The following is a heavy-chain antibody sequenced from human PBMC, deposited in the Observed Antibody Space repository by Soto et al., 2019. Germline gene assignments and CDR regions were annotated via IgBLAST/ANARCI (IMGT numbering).Heavy chain of an antibody. V-gene: IGHV1-46*01. CDR2: INPSGGRT. J-gene: IGHJ5*02. D-gene: IGHD6-13*01. Sequence: QVQLLQSGAEVKKPGASVNISCKASGYSFRTYFIHWVRQAPGQGLEWMGVINPSGGRTKYAQRFQGRVVMTSDTSTGTVYMELSNLRSDDTAVYYCARDSNRAAAGTGWFDPWGQGSPVTVSS. CDR3: ARDSNRAAAGTGWFDP. CDR1: GYSFRTYF.